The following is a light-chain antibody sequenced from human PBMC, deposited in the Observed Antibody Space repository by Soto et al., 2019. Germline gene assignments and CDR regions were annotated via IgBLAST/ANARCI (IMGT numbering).Light chain of an antibody. CDR2: LGY. J-gene: IGKJ1*01. Sequence: DIVMPQSPLSLTVTPGEPASISCGSSRSLLKANGYTYFHWFLLKPGQSPQLLIYLGYTRAPGVPDGVSGTGSGTDFTLKISRVEADHVGVYDCMQTLESRTFGQGTKLEIK. CDR3: MQTLESRT. V-gene: IGKV2-28*01. CDR1: RSLLKANGYTY.